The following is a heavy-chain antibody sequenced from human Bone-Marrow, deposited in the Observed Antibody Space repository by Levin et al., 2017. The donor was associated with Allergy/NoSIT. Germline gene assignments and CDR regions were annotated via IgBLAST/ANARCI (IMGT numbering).Heavy chain of an antibody. CDR3: ARGYCSSASCLFDY. V-gene: IGHV3-7*01. J-gene: IGHJ4*02. CDR2: IKQDGSEN. CDR1: GFTFSSYW. Sequence: GGSLRLSCAASGFTFSSYWMTWVRQAPGKGLEWVANIKQDGSENYSVDSVKGRFTISRDNAKNSLYLQMNSLRAEDTAVYYCARGYCSSASCLFDYWGQGTLVTVSS. D-gene: IGHD2-2*01.